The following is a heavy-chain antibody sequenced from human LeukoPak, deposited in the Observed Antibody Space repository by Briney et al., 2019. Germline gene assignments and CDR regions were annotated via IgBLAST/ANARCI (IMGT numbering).Heavy chain of an antibody. J-gene: IGHJ4*02. CDR2: IKSKTDGGTT. Sequence: PGGSLRLSCADSGFTFSNAWMSWVRQAPGRGLEWVGSIKSKTDGGTTDYAAPVKGRFTISRDNSKNTLYLQMNSLKTEDTAVYYGTTVDPQYYYDSSGYYFDYWGQGTLVTVSS. CDR3: TTVDPQYYYDSSGYYFDY. CDR1: GFTFSNAW. V-gene: IGHV3-15*01. D-gene: IGHD3-22*01.